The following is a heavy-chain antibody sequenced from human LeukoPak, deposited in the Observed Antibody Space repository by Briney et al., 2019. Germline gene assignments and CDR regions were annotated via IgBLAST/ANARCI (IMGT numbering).Heavy chain of an antibody. J-gene: IGHJ6*03. CDR2: IIPILGIA. CDR1: GGTFSSYT. CDR3: ESSKYSGYAQPTYYYMDV. D-gene: IGHD5-12*01. Sequence: GASVKVSCKASGGTFSSYTISWVRQAPGQGLEWMGRIIPILGIANYAQEVQGRVTITADESTSTAYMELSSLRSEETAVYYCESSKYSGYAQPTYYYMDVWGKGTTVTVSS. V-gene: IGHV1-69*02.